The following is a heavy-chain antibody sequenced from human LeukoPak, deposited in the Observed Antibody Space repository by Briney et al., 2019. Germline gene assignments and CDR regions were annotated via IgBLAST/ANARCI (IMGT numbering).Heavy chain of an antibody. CDR3: ASESRTIPDY. V-gene: IGHV4-4*07. Sequence: KASETLSLTCSVSGDSISYFYWSWIRQAAGKGLEWIGRISGSGSTDYNASLKSRVTMSVDTSKNQLSLKVISVTAADTAVYYCASESRTIPDYWGQGTLVTVSS. D-gene: IGHD3-9*01. J-gene: IGHJ4*02. CDR1: GDSISYFY. CDR2: ISGSGST.